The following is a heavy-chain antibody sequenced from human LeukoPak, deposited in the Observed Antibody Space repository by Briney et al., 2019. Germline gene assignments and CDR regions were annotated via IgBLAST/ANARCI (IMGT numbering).Heavy chain of an antibody. Sequence: ASVKVSCKASGYTFTGYYMHWVRQAPGQGLEWMGWINPNSGGTNYAQKFQGRVTMTRDTSISTAYMELSRLRSDDTAVYYCARDIYSGYDLDYRGENWFDPWGQGTLVTVSS. CDR1: GYTFTGYY. CDR2: INPNSGGT. J-gene: IGHJ5*02. CDR3: ARDIYSGYDLDYRGENWFDP. D-gene: IGHD5-12*01. V-gene: IGHV1-2*02.